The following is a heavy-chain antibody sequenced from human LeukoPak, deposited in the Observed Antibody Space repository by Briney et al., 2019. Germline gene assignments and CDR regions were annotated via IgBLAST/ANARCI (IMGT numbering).Heavy chain of an antibody. D-gene: IGHD2-2*01. CDR1: GFTFSNAW. CDR2: IKSKTDGGTT. Sequence: GGSLRLSCAASGFTFSNAWMSWVRQAPGKGLEWVGRIKSKTDGGTTDYAAPVKGRFTISRDDSKNTLYLQMNSLKTEDTAVYYYTSREGCSSTSCFNDYWGQGTLVTVSS. V-gene: IGHV3-15*01. J-gene: IGHJ4*02. CDR3: TSREGCSSTSCFNDY.